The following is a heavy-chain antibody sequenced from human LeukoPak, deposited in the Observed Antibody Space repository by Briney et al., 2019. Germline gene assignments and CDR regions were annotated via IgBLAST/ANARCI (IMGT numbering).Heavy chain of an antibody. V-gene: IGHV2-70*11. CDR1: GFSLSTSGMC. D-gene: IGHD3-22*01. CDR2: IDWDDDK. Sequence: SGPALVKPTQTLTLTCTFSGFSLSTSGMCVSWIRQPPGKALEWLARIDWDDDKYYSTSLKTRLTISKDTSKNQVVLTMTNMDPVDTATYYCARIVDYYDSSGYYSQYDAFDIWGQGTMVTVSS. J-gene: IGHJ3*02. CDR3: ARIVDYYDSSGYYSQYDAFDI.